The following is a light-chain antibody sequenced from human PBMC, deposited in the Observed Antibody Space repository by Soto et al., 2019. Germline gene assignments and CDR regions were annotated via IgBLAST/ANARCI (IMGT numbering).Light chain of an antibody. Sequence: QSALTQAASVSGSPGQSITISCTGASSDVGGYNYVSWYQQHPGKAPKLMIYDVSNRPSGVSNRFSGSKSGNTASLTISGLQAEDDVDYYCSSYTSSSSLGVFGTGTKVTVL. CDR1: SSDVGGYNY. V-gene: IGLV2-14*01. CDR2: DVS. J-gene: IGLJ1*01. CDR3: SSYTSSSSLGV.